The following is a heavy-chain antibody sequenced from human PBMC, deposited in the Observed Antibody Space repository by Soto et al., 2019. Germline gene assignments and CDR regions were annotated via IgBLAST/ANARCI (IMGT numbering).Heavy chain of an antibody. CDR3: ARDHHSSRPDSFDY. D-gene: IGHD6-19*01. V-gene: IGHV1-3*01. J-gene: IGHJ4*02. Sequence: ASVQVSRLASGYTFTAYYMHWVRQAPGQSLEWMGWINAGDGSTKYSPKFQARVTITRDTSASTVYLELTRLTSEDRAVYFCARDHHSSRPDSFDYWGTGTQFTV. CDR2: INAGDGST. CDR1: GYTFTAYY.